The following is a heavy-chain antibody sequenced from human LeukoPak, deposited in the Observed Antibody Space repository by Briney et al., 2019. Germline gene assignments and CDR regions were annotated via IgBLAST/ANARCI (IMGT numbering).Heavy chain of an antibody. CDR3: ARQGPGYCSSTRCYGVGH. CDR2: INTNTGNP. Sequence: ASVKVSCKASGYTFTSCGMNWVRQAPGQGLEWMGWINTNTGNPTYAQGFTGRFVFSLDTSVSTAYLQISSLKAEDTAVYYCARQGPGYCSSTRCYGVGHWGQGTLVTVSS. V-gene: IGHV7-4-1*02. D-gene: IGHD2-2*01. CDR1: GYTFTSCG. J-gene: IGHJ4*02.